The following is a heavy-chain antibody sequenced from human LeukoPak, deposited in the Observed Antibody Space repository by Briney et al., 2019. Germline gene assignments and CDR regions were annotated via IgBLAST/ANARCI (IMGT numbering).Heavy chain of an antibody. D-gene: IGHD1-14*01. V-gene: IGHV3-11*01. CDR1: GFTFSGYY. CDR3: ARDTNNGLDV. CDR2: ISSSGRLM. Sequence: GGSLRLSCAASGFTFSGYYITWIRQAPGKGLEWVSHISSSGRLMQYADSVRGRFTITRDNAQNFMSLQMNNLKPEDTAVYYCARDTNNGLDVWGRGTTVTVS. J-gene: IGHJ6*02.